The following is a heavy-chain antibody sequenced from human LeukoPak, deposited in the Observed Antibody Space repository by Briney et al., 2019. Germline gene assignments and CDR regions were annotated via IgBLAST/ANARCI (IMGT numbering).Heavy chain of an antibody. D-gene: IGHD1-26*01. CDR2: ISSTGGDI. CDR3: ARDLPTGTYRAYFDN. V-gene: IGHV3-48*03. CDR1: GFIFSNYV. J-gene: IGHJ4*02. Sequence: PGGSLRLSCAGSGFIFSNYVMNWVRQAPGKGLEWVSYISSTGGDIYYADSVKGRFTISRDNAEKSVYLQMNSLRAEDTAVYYCARDLPTGTYRAYFDNWGQGTLVTVSS.